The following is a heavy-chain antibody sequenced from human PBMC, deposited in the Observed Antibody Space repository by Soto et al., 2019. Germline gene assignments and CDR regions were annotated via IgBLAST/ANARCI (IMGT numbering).Heavy chain of an antibody. D-gene: IGHD3-10*01. J-gene: IGHJ4*02. Sequence: PGGSLRLSCAASGFTFSSYAMAWGRQGPGKGMEWVSAISGSDDSTDYADSVKGRFTISRDNSKNTLYLQMNSLRAEDTAVYYCAKEYYYGSGSYAFDYWGRGTLVTSPQ. CDR1: GFTFSSYA. CDR3: AKEYYYGSGSYAFDY. CDR2: ISGSDDST. V-gene: IGHV3-23*01.